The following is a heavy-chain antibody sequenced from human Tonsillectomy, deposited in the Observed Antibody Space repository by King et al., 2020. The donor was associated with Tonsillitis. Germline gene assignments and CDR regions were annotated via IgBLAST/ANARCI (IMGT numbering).Heavy chain of an antibody. Sequence: VQLVESGGDLVQPGGSLRLSCVASGFIFSSYAMSWVRQAPGKGLEWVSTIYGSGGSTYYADSVKGRFTISRDNSMKTLYLQMNSLRAEDTALYYCAKSYDSSGWNSHNYMDVWGKGTTVTVSS. CDR1: GFIFSSYA. CDR2: IYGSGGST. CDR3: AKSYDSSGWNSHNYMDV. V-gene: IGHV3-23*04. J-gene: IGHJ6*03. D-gene: IGHD3-22*01.